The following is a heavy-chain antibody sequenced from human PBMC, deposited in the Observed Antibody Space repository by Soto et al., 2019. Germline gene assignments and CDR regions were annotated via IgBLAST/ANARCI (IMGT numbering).Heavy chain of an antibody. J-gene: IGHJ5*02. V-gene: IGHV3-7*03. CDR2: IKQDGSEK. CDR3: ARVLRVATMRNWFDP. Sequence: EVQLVESGGGLVQPGGSLRLSCAASGFTFSSYWMSWVRQAPGKGLEWVANIKQDGSEKYYVDSVKGRFTISRDNAKNSLYLHMNGLRAEDTAVYYCARVLRVATMRNWFDPWGQGTLVTVSS. CDR1: GFTFSSYW. D-gene: IGHD5-12*01.